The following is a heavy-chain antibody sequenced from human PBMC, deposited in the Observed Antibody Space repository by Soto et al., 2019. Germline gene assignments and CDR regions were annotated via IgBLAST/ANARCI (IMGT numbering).Heavy chain of an antibody. CDR2: ISGHDGNT. J-gene: IGHJ4*02. Sequence: QVQLVQSGAEVKMPGASVKVSCKASGYSLTSYGISWVRRAPEQGLEWMGWISGHDGNTKYTQKLQGRVTVTTDTSTSTAYMDLRSLRSDDTAESYCAREYCSSACCYGPDFWGQGTLVTVSS. D-gene: IGHD2-2*01. CDR3: AREYCSSACCYGPDF. CDR1: GYSLTSYG. V-gene: IGHV1-18*01.